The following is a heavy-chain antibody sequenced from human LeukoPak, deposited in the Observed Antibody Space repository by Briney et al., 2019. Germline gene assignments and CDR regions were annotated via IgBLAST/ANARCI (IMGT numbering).Heavy chain of an antibody. V-gene: IGHV3-23*01. CDR1: GFTFSSYA. CDR3: ARGTHSSSWHWFDP. CDR2: ISGSGGST. D-gene: IGHD6-13*01. Sequence: GGSLRLSCAASGFTFSSYAMSWVRQAPGKGLEWVSAISGSGGSTYYADSVKGRFTISRDNSKNTLYLQMNSLRAEDTAVYYCARGTHSSSWHWFDPWGQGTLVTVSS. J-gene: IGHJ5*02.